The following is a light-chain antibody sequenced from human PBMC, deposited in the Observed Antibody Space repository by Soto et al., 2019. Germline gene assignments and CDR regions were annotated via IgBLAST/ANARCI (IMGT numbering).Light chain of an antibody. J-gene: IGKJ2*01. Sequence: EIMLPQSPGTLSLSPGERATLSCRASQNISSSYLAWYQQKPGQAPGLLIYGASSRATGIPDRFSGSGSGTDFALTILRLEPEDFAVYYCQQYGSSPYTFGQGTKLEIK. V-gene: IGKV3-20*01. CDR1: QNISSSY. CDR2: GAS. CDR3: QQYGSSPYT.